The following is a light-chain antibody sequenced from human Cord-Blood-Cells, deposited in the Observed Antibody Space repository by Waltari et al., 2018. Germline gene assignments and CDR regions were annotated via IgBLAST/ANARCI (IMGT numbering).Light chain of an antibody. V-gene: IGKV1-27*01. J-gene: IGKJ4*01. CDR2: AAS. CDR3: QKYNSALT. Sequence: DIQMTQSPSSLSASVGDRVTITCRASQGISNYLAWYQQKPAKVPKLLIYAASTLQSGVPSRFSGSGSGTDFTLTISSLQPEDVATYYCQKYNSALTFGGGTKVEIK. CDR1: QGISNY.